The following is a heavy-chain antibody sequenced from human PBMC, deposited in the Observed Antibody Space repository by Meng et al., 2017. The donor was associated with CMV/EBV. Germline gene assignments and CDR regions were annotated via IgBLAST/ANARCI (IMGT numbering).Heavy chain of an antibody. CDR1: SISSYY. CDR3: ARGKSSSWYRMVKANWFDP. V-gene: IGHV4-4*07. Sequence: SISSYYWGWIRQPAGKGLEWIGSIYTSGSTNSNPSLKSRVTMSVDTSKNQFSLKLSSVTAADTAVYYCARGKSSSWYRMVKANWFDPWGQGTLVTVSS. CDR2: IYTSGST. D-gene: IGHD6-13*01. J-gene: IGHJ5*02.